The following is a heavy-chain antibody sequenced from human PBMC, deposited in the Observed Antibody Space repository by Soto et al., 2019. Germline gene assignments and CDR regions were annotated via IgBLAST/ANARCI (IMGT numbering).Heavy chain of an antibody. J-gene: IGHJ6*02. CDR3: ARPTRQWLGLRYYYGMDV. Sequence: PSETLSLTCTVSGGSISSSSYYWGWIRQPPGKGLEWIGSIYYSGSTNYNPSLKSRVTISVDTSKNQFSLKLSSVTAADTAVYYCARPTRQWLGLRYYYGMDVWGQGTTVTVSS. CDR1: GGSISSSSYY. CDR2: IYYSGST. D-gene: IGHD6-19*01. V-gene: IGHV4-39*07.